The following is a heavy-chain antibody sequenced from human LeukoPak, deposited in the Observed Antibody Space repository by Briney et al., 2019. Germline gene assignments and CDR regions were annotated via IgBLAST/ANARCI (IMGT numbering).Heavy chain of an antibody. V-gene: IGHV3-23*01. CDR3: AKVLNYYAPFDY. J-gene: IGHJ4*02. CDR2: VSGGGST. Sequence: GGSLRLSCAASGXTFSNYAVNWVRQAPGRGLEWVSAVSGGGSTYYADPVKGRLTISRDNSRNTLYLEMNSLRADDTAVYYCAKVLNYYAPFDYWGQGTLVTVSS. CDR1: GXTFSNYA. D-gene: IGHD3-10*01.